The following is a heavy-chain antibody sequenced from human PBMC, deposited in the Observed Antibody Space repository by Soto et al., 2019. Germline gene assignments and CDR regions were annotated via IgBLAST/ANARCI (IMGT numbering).Heavy chain of an antibody. D-gene: IGHD3-22*01. J-gene: IGHJ4*02. CDR1: GYSFTTYG. CDR2: ISGYNGNT. Sequence: QIPLVQSGTEVKRSGASVKVSCKTSGYSFTTYGLSWVRQAPGRGLEWVGWISGYNGNTNYAQKFQGTLILTTDTPTTTGYMEIKSLSSDDTAVYYCVRDTYYYHSSGPAPFEYWGQGTQVTVSS. CDR3: VRDTYYYHSSGPAPFEY. V-gene: IGHV1-18*01.